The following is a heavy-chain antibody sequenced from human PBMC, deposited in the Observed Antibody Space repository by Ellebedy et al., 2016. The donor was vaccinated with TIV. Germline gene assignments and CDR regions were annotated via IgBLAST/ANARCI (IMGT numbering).Heavy chain of an antibody. V-gene: IGHV3-7*03. CDR1: GFSFSTSW. D-gene: IGHD3-3*01. CDR2: INEHGSET. Sequence: GESLKISCAVSGFSFSTSWMSWIRQAPGKGLEWVANINEHGSETYYTDSVMGRFTISKDNANKSVFLQMNSLRVEDTAVYYCARDRFFARDYWGQGTLGTVSP. J-gene: IGHJ4*02. CDR3: ARDRFFARDY.